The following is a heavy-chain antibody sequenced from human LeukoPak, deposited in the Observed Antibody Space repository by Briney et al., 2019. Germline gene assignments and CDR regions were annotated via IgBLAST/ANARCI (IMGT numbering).Heavy chain of an antibody. CDR1: GASVRSDH. CDR2: MHGSGSP. CDR3: ARDLSVNAFDI. J-gene: IGHJ3*02. Sequence: SETLTLTCTVSGASVRSDHWNWIRQPPGKGLEWIAYMHGSGSPNYNPSLASRLTLSVDATENLLSLKLTSVTAADTAVYFCARDLSVNAFDIWGQGTLVTVSS. V-gene: IGHV4-59*02. D-gene: IGHD2/OR15-2a*01.